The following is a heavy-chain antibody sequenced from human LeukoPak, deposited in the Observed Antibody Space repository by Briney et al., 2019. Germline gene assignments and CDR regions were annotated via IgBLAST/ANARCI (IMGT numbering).Heavy chain of an antibody. CDR2: INPNSGGT. V-gene: IGHV1-2*02. Sequence: ASVKVSCKASGYTFTGYYMHWVRQAPGQGLEWMGWINPNSGGTNYAQKFQGRVTMTRDTSISTAYMELSRLRSDDTAVYYCASGEKSYDSSGYYFYYYYGMDVWGQGTTATVSS. J-gene: IGHJ6*02. CDR1: GYTFTGYY. D-gene: IGHD3-22*01. CDR3: ASGEKSYDSSGYYFYYYYGMDV.